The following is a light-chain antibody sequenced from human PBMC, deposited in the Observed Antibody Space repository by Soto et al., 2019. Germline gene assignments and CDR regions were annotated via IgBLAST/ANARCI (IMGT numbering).Light chain of an antibody. CDR1: QAITNY. V-gene: IGKV1-13*02. CDR2: DAS. Sequence: AIHLTQSPSSLSASVGDRVTITCRASQAITNYLAWYQQRPGKPPKVLIYDASALISGVPSRFSGSGSGTGFTLTISSLQPEDFATYYCQQFIAYPHTFGQGTNLEVK. J-gene: IGKJ2*01. CDR3: QQFIAYPHT.